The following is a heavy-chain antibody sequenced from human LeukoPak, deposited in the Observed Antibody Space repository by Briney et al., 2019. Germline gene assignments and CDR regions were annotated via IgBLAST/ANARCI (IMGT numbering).Heavy chain of an antibody. CDR1: DYSISSGYY. V-gene: IGHV4-38-2*02. CDR3: SRDETYSSDWQSNHYYYYMDV. D-gene: IGHD6-19*01. J-gene: IGHJ6*03. CDR2: VYHSATT. Sequence: SETLSLTCRVSDYSISSGYYWGWIRQPPGKGLEWIGSVYHSATTYYNPSLESRVTISVDTSKNQFSPKLSSVTAADTAVYYCSRDETYSSDWQSNHYYYYMDVWGKGTTVTVSS.